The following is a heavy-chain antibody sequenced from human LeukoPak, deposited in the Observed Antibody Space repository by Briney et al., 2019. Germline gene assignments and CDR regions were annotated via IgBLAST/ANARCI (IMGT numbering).Heavy chain of an antibody. CDR3: ARRYDGFDY. Sequence: GGSLRLSCAASGFIFRSYGMHWVRQAPGRGLEWVAVISYDGSNKYYADSVKGRFSISRDNSKNTLYLQMNSLRAEDTAVYYCARRYDGFDYWGQGTLVTVSS. D-gene: IGHD3-3*01. CDR1: GFIFRSYG. J-gene: IGHJ4*02. V-gene: IGHV3-30*03. CDR2: ISYDGSNK.